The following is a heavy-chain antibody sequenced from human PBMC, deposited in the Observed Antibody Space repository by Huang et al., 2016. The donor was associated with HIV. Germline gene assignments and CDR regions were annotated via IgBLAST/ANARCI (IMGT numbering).Heavy chain of an antibody. D-gene: IGHD2-21*02. CDR1: GYTFTTNH. CDR3: ASSIMEMTAAPLDY. CDR2: INPSSGST. J-gene: IGHJ4*02. V-gene: IGHV1-46*03. Sequence: QVQLVQSGAEVKKPGASVKVSCKASGYTFTTNHIHWVRQAPGQGLEGMGIINPSSGSTNYAQKFQGRVTMTRDTSTSTVYMDLSSLRSEDTAVYYCASSIMEMTAAPLDYWGQGTLVTVSS.